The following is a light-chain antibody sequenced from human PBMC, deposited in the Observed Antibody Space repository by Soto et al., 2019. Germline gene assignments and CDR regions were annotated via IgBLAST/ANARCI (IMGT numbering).Light chain of an antibody. J-gene: IGKJ4*01. Sequence: TVMTQSPAALSVSPGDRASLSCRASRSVGDNLAWYQVRPGQSPRLLIYDSSTSDTGVPVRFTGSGSGTAFPLRAASLLSVDIGIDCCRQYDDWAPLTFCGGTKV. CDR2: DSS. CDR1: RSVGDN. V-gene: IGKV3-15*01. CDR3: RQYDDWAPLT.